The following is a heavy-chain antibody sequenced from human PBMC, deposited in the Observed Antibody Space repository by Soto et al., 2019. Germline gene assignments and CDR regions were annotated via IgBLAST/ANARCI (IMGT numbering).Heavy chain of an antibody. CDR1: GFTVSSNY. CDR3: ARVPFGYYYGMDV. Sequence: GGSLRLSCAASGFTVSSNYMSWVRQAPGKGLEWVSVIYSGGSTYYTASGKGRFTISRDNSTNTLYLQMNSLRAEDTAVYYCARVPFGYYYGMDVWGQGTTVTVSS. V-gene: IGHV3-53*01. J-gene: IGHJ6*02. D-gene: IGHD3-10*01. CDR2: IYSGGST.